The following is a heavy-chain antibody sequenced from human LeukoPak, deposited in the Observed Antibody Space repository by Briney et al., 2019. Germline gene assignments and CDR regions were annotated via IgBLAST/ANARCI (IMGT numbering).Heavy chain of an antibody. CDR1: GYTLTELS. D-gene: IGHD3-22*01. J-gene: IGHJ4*02. CDR2: FDPEDGET. Sequence: ASVKVSCKVSGYTLTELSMHWVRQAPGKGLEWMGGFDPEDGETIYAQKFQGRVTMTEDTSTDTAYMELSSLRSEDTAVYYCATARQYYYDSSGHPYFDYGGQGTLVTVSS. V-gene: IGHV1-24*01. CDR3: ATARQYYYDSSGHPYFDY.